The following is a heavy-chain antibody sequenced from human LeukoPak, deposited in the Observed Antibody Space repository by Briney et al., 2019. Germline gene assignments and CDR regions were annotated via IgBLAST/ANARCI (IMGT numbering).Heavy chain of an antibody. J-gene: IGHJ2*01. CDR2: ISSSSSTI. V-gene: IGHV3-48*01. Sequence: GGSLRLSCAASGFTFSSYSMNWVRQAPGKGLEWVSYISSSSSTIYYADSVKGRFTISRDNAKNSLFLQMNSLRAEDTAVYYCARDRYYDSSGYMNWYFDLWGRGTLVTVSS. D-gene: IGHD3-22*01. CDR1: GFTFSSYS. CDR3: ARDRYYDSSGYMNWYFDL.